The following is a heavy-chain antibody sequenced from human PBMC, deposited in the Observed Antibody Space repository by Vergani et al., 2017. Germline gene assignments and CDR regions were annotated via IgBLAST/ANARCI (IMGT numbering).Heavy chain of an antibody. CDR3: ARRGGGSWYYYYYYYGMDV. J-gene: IGHJ6*02. CDR1: GGTFSSYA. D-gene: IGHD6-13*01. CDR2: IIPIFGTA. V-gene: IGHV1-69*06. Sequence: QVQLVQSGAEVKKPGSSVKVSCKASGGTFSSYAISWVRQAPGQGLEWMGRIIPIFGTANYAQKFQGRVTMTRDTSISTAYMELSRLRSDDTAVYYCARRGGGSWYYYYYYYGMDVWGQGTTVTVSS.